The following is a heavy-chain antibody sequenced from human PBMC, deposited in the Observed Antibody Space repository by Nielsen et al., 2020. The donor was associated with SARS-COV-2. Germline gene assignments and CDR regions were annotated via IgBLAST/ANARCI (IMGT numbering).Heavy chain of an antibody. J-gene: IGHJ4*02. CDR1: GGSISSGDYY. CDR3: ARHLYDFWYHYQGFDY. Sequence: SETLSLTCTVSGGSISSGDYYWNWVRQPPGKGLEWIGHIYYSGSTYYNPSLKSRVTISEDTSKNQFSLKLSSVTAADTAVYYCARHLYDFWYHYQGFDYWGQGTLVTVSS. CDR2: IYYSGST. V-gene: IGHV4-30-4*08. D-gene: IGHD3-3*01.